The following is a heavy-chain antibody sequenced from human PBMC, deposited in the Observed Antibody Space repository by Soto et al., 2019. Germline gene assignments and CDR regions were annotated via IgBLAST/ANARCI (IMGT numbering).Heavy chain of an antibody. Sequence: QVQLVQSGAEVKKPGASVKVSCKASGYTFTSYAMHWVRQAPGQRLEWMGWINAGNGNTKYSQKFQGRVTITRDTASNTAYMELSSLRAEDAAVYYSARTDYYCDDYWGQGTLVTVSS. D-gene: IGHD2-21*01. V-gene: IGHV1-3*01. J-gene: IGHJ4*02. CDR1: GYTFTSYA. CDR3: ARTDYYCDDY. CDR2: INAGNGNT.